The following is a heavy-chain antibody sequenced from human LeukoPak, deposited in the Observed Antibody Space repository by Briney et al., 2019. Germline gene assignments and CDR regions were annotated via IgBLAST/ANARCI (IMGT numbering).Heavy chain of an antibody. J-gene: IGHJ3*02. V-gene: IGHV4-59*01. CDR1: GGSISSYY. CDR3: ARDYYDSSGYYYGDAFDI. Sequence: SETLSLTCTVSGGSISSYYWSWIRQPPGKGLEWIGYIYYSGSTNYIPSLKSRVTISVDTSKNQFSPKLSSVTAADTAVYYCARDYYDSSGYYYGDAFDIWGQGTMVTVSS. D-gene: IGHD3-22*01. CDR2: IYYSGST.